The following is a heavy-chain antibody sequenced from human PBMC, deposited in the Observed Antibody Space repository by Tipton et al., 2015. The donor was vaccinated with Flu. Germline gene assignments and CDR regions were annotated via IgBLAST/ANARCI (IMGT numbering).Heavy chain of an antibody. CDR2: IYHSGTT. V-gene: IGHV4-30-2*01. Sequence: TLSLTCSVSGASISSGGYSWSWIRQPPGKGLEWVGYIYHSGTTYYNPSLKSRVIISGDRSKNQFSLKLSSVTAADTAMYYCARGSGSGTHVMFDYWGQGTLVTVSS. CDR1: GASISSGGYS. J-gene: IGHJ4*02. D-gene: IGHD3-10*01. CDR3: ARGSGSGTHVMFDY.